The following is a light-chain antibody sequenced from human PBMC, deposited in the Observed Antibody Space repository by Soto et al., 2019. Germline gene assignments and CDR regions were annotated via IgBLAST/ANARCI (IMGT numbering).Light chain of an antibody. CDR3: ATWDSSLSGWV. Sequence: QSVVTQPPSVSAAPGQKVTISCSGSSSNIGNNYVSWYQQLPGTAPKLLIYDNNMRPSGIPDRFSASKSGTSATLGITGLRSGDEADYYCATWDSSLSGWVFGGGTKLTVL. CDR1: SSNIGNNY. CDR2: DNN. J-gene: IGLJ3*02. V-gene: IGLV1-51*01.